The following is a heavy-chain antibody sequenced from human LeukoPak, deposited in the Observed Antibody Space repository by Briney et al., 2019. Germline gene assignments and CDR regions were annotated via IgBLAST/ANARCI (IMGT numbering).Heavy chain of an antibody. CDR3: ARQSIAAGTRGWFDP. Sequence: SETLSLTCAVYGGSFSGYYWSWIRQPPGKGLEWIGEINHSGSTNYNPSLKSRVTISVDTSKSQFSLRLSSVTAADTALYYCARQSIAAGTRGWFDPWGQGTLVTVSS. V-gene: IGHV4-34*01. CDR2: INHSGST. D-gene: IGHD6-13*01. J-gene: IGHJ5*02. CDR1: GGSFSGYY.